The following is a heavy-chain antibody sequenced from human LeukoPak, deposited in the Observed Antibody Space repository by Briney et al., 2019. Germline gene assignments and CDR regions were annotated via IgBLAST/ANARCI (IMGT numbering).Heavy chain of an antibody. Sequence: PGGSLRLSCEASGFSFSNYGMHWVRQAPGKGLEWVAVIWDDGSYKYYADSVKGRFTISRDNSKNTLYLQMNSLIAADTAVYYCAKPTRGSGSFLIDYWGQGTLVTVSS. J-gene: IGHJ4*02. D-gene: IGHD1-26*01. V-gene: IGHV3-33*06. CDR1: GFSFSNYG. CDR2: IWDDGSYK. CDR3: AKPTRGSGSFLIDY.